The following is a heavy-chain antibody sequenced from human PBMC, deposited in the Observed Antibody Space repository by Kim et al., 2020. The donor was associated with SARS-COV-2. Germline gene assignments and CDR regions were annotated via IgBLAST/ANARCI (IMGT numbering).Heavy chain of an antibody. CDR2: IRSKSDGGTT. CDR1: GFTFTNAW. D-gene: IGHD4-17*01. Sequence: GGSLRLSCAASGFTFTNAWMNWVRQAPGKGLEWVGRIRSKSDGGTTDYAAPVKGRFTISRDDSKNTLSLQMDSLKTEDTAVYYCTTSVTTVAYFDYWGQGTLVTVSS. V-gene: IGHV3-15*01. J-gene: IGHJ4*02. CDR3: TTSVTTVAYFDY.